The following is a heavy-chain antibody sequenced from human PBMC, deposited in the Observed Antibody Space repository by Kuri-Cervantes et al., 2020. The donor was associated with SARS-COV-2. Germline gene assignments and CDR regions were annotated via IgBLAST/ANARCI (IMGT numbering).Heavy chain of an antibody. D-gene: IGHD3-9*01. J-gene: IGHJ6*03. CDR3: ARIYYDILTGYYYYYYYMDV. CDR1: GYTFTSYA. CDR2: SNAGNGNT. Sequence: ASVKVSCKASGYTFTSYAMHWVRQAPGQRLEWMGWSNAGNGNTKYSQEFQGRVTITRDTSASTAYMELRSLRSDDTAVYYCARIYYDILTGYYYYYYYMDVWGKGTTVIVSS. V-gene: IGHV1-3*02.